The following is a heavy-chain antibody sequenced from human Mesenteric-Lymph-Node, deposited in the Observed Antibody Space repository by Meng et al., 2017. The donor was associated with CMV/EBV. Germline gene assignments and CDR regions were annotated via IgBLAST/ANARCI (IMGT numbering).Heavy chain of an antibody. V-gene: IGHV4-30-4*08. Sequence: SGGSISSGDYYWSWIRQPPGKGLEWIGYIYYSRSTYCNPSLKSRVTISVDTSKNQFSLKLSSVTAADTAVYYCARGLQLLYGSWFDPWGQGTLVTVSS. CDR3: ARGLQLLYGSWFDP. CDR2: IYYSRST. D-gene: IGHD2-2*02. CDR1: GGSISSGDYY. J-gene: IGHJ5*02.